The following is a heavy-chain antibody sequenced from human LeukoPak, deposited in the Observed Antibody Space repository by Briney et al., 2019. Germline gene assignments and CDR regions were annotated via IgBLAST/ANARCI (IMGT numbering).Heavy chain of an antibody. V-gene: IGHV1-2*02. CDR3: ARVVGGGPDAFDI. Sequence: ASVKVSCKASGYAFTGYYIHWVRQAPGQGLEWMGWNNPNSGSTNYAQKFQGRVTMTRDTSISTTYMEVSRLRSDDTAVYYCARVVGGGPDAFDIWGQGTMVSVSS. D-gene: IGHD2-21*01. CDR2: NNPNSGST. CDR1: GYAFTGYY. J-gene: IGHJ3*02.